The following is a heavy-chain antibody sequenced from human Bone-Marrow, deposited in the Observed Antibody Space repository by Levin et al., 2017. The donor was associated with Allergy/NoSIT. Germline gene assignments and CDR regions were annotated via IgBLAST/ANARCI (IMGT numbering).Heavy chain of an antibody. D-gene: IGHD6-6*01. J-gene: IGHJ3*02. CDR1: GYTFTSYG. CDR2: ISAYNGNT. CDR3: ARAGPTLAARFLFDAFDI. V-gene: IGHV1-18*01. Sequence: ASVKVSCKASGYTFTSYGISWVRQAPGQGLEWMGWISAYNGNTNYAQKLQGRVTMTTDTSTSTAYMELRSLRSDDTAVYYCARAGPTLAARFLFDAFDIWGQGTMVTVSS.